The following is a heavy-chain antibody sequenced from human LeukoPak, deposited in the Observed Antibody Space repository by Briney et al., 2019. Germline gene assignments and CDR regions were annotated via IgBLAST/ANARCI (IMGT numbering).Heavy chain of an antibody. J-gene: IGHJ4*02. CDR1: GGTFSSYA. D-gene: IGHD2-15*01. Sequence: SVKVSCKASGGTFSSYAISWVRQAPGQGLEWMGGIIPIFGTANYAQKFRGRVTITADKSTSTAYMELSSLRSEDTAVYYCARAGGYCGRISCPYYFDYWGQGSLVAVSS. V-gene: IGHV1-69*06. CDR3: ARAGGYCGRISCPYYFDY. CDR2: IIPIFGTA.